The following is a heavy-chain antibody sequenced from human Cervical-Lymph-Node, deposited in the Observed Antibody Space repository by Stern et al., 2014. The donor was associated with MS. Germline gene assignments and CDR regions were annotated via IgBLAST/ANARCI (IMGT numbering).Heavy chain of an antibody. CDR2: INTNTGNP. D-gene: IGHD5-12*01. Sequence: QDQLVQSGSELKQPGASVKVSCKASGYTFSRYGMNWVRQAPGQGLEWMGWINTNTGNPTYAQGFTGRFVFSLDTSVSTAYLQISSLKAEDTAVYYCARSEDRGSGYVGWFDPWGQGTLVTVSS. J-gene: IGHJ5*02. CDR3: ARSEDRGSGYVGWFDP. V-gene: IGHV7-4-1*02. CDR1: GYTFSRYG.